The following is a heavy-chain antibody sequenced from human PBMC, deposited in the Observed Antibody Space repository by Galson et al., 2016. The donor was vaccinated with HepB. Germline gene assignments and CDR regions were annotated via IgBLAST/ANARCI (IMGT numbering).Heavy chain of an antibody. CDR2: INHRGSS. Sequence: SETLSLTCAVNGGSFSGQYWRWIRQPPGKGLEWIGEINHRGSSNYNPSLRGRVTMSVDTSANQFSLKLNSVTAADTAVYYCSRDPMYGGFGDAWAQGILVTVSS. CDR3: SRDPMYGGFGDA. CDR1: GGSFSGQY. J-gene: IGHJ5*02. D-gene: IGHD5-12*01. V-gene: IGHV4-34*01.